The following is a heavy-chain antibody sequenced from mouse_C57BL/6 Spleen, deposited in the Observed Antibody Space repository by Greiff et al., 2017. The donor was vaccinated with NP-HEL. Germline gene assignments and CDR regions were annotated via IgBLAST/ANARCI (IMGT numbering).Heavy chain of an antibody. Sequence: EVKVEESGGGLVQPGGSMKLSCVASGFTFSNYWMNWVRQSPEKGLEWVAQIRLKSDNYATHYAESVKGRFTISRDDSKSSVYLQMDNLRAEDTGIYYCTDDYYWGQGTLVTVSA. CDR1: GFTFSNYW. CDR2: IRLKSDNYAT. J-gene: IGHJ3*01. D-gene: IGHD2-4*01. CDR3: TDDYY. V-gene: IGHV6-3*01.